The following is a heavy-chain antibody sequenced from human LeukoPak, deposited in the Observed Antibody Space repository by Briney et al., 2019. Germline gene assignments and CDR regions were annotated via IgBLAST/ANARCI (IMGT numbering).Heavy chain of an antibody. V-gene: IGHV1-2*04. CDR3: ARAAGNSGHYYYMDV. CDR1: GYTFTGYY. D-gene: IGHD1-7*01. CDR2: INPNSGGT. Sequence: GASVKVSCKASGYTFTGYYMHWVRQAPGQGLEWMGWINPNSGGTNYAQKFQGWVTMTRDTSTSTVYMELSSLRSEDTAVYYCARAAGNSGHYYYMDVWGKGTTVTVSS. J-gene: IGHJ6*03.